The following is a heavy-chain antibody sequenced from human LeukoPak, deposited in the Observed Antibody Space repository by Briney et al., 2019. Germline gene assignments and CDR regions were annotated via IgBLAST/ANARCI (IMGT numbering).Heavy chain of an antibody. CDR3: ARGGSTLHSAGGHDIEFYYYYYMDV. V-gene: IGHV4-61*02. D-gene: IGHD3-9*01. Sequence: SETLSLTCTVSGDSITSGSYYWSWIRQPAGKGLEWIRRIFISGGTNYNPSLRSRVTMSLDTSKNQFSLKLYSVTAADTAVYYCARGGSTLHSAGGHDIEFYYYYYMDVWGKGTTVTISS. J-gene: IGHJ6*03. CDR2: IFISGGT. CDR1: GDSITSGSYY.